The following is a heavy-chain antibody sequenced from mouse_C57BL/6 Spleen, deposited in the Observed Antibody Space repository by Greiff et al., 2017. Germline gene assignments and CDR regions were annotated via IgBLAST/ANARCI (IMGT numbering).Heavy chain of an antibody. Sequence: EVKLLESGPELVKPGASVKISCKASGYSFTGYYMNWVKQSPEKSLEWIGEINPSTGGTTYNQKFKAKATLTVDNSSSTAYMQLKSLTSEDSAVYYCARGGENDYDGNYYAMDDWGQGTSVTVSS. V-gene: IGHV1-42*01. CDR2: INPSTGGT. D-gene: IGHD2-4*01. J-gene: IGHJ4*01. CDR3: ARGGENDYDGNYYAMDD. CDR1: GYSFTGYY.